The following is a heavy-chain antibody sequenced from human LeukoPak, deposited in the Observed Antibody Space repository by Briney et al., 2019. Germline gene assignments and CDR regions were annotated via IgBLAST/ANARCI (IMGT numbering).Heavy chain of an antibody. CDR3: AGGSSGDCTNGVCYYYYYYYMDV. Sequence: SGGSLRLSCAASGFTFSSYSMNWVRQAPGKGLEWVSSISSSSSYIYYADSVKGRFTISRDNAKNSLYLQMNSLRAEDTAVYYCAGGSSGDCTNGVCYYYYYYYMDVWGKGTTVTVSS. J-gene: IGHJ6*03. V-gene: IGHV3-21*01. D-gene: IGHD2-8*01. CDR2: ISSSSSYI. CDR1: GFTFSSYS.